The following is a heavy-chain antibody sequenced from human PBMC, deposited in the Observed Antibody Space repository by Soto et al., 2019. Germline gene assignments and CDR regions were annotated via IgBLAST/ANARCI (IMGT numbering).Heavy chain of an antibody. CDR1: GFVFKDSS. V-gene: IGHV3-73*01. J-gene: IGHJ4*02. CDR3: TRLISAAQDY. CDR2: IRDRAYNYAT. Sequence: EVLLVESGGGLVQPVGSLKLSCEASGFVFKDSSIHWVRQASGKGLEWVGRIRDRAYNYATAYAASVKGRFTISRDDSNNKAYLQMDSLKTEDTAIYYCTRLISAAQDYWGQGTLVTVSS. D-gene: IGHD3-10*01.